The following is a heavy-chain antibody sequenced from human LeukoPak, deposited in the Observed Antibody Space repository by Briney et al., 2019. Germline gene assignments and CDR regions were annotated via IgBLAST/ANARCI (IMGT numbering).Heavy chain of an antibody. Sequence: GASVKVSCKASGGTFSSYAISWVRQAPGQGLEWMGRIIPILGIANYAQKFQGRVTITADKSTSTAYMELSSLRSVDTAVYYCARASHAVVVVPAAPLDPWGQGTLVTVSS. J-gene: IGHJ5*02. CDR1: GGTFSSYA. V-gene: IGHV1-69*04. D-gene: IGHD2-2*01. CDR2: IIPILGIA. CDR3: ARASHAVVVVPAAPLDP.